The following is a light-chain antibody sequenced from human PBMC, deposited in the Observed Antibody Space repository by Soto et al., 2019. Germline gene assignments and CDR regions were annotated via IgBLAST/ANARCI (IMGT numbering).Light chain of an antibody. V-gene: IGKV1-9*01. CDR3: QQLNNYPRT. Sequence: DIRMTQSPPTLSASVGYGATITCWASQSIRYWLAWFQQKPGKAPKLLISAASTLQSGVPSRFSGSGSGTEFTLTITSLQPEDFATYYCQQLNNYPRTFGQGTKVDIK. CDR1: QSIRYW. CDR2: AAS. J-gene: IGKJ1*01.